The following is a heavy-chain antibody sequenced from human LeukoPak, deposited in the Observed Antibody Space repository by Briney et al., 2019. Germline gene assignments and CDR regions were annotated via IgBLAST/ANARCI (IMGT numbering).Heavy chain of an antibody. CDR3: ARGKYFYGSGSYYPFDY. CDR2: IFYSGNT. Sequence: SETLSLTCTVSGGSITSYYWSWIRQPPGKGLEWIGYIFYSGNTNYNPSLKSRVTMSVDTSKNQFSLKLNSVTAADTAVYYCARGKYFYGSGSYYPFDYWGQGTLVTVSS. D-gene: IGHD3-10*01. CDR1: GGSITSYY. J-gene: IGHJ4*02. V-gene: IGHV4-59*01.